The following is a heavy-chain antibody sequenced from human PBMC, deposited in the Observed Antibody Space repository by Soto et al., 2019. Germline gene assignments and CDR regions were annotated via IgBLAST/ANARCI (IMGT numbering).Heavy chain of an antibody. CDR1: GGTFSSYA. D-gene: IGHD3-22*01. CDR2: IIPIFGTA. Sequence: QVQLVQSGAEVKKPGSSVKVSCKASGGTFSSYAISWVRQAPGQGLEWMGGIIPIFGTANYALKFQGRVTITADESTSTAYMELSSLRSEDTAVYYCARAPYDSSGYYHVPYNWFDPWGQGTLVTVSS. CDR3: ARAPYDSSGYYHVPYNWFDP. J-gene: IGHJ5*02. V-gene: IGHV1-69*01.